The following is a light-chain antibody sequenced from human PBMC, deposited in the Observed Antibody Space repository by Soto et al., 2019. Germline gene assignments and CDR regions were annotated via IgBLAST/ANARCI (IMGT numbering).Light chain of an antibody. V-gene: IGLV2-14*01. CDR1: SSDVGGYDY. CDR2: EVS. Sequence: QSALTQPASVSGSPGQSITISCTGTSSDVGGYDYVSWYQQHPGKAPKLIIYEVSDRPSGVSNRFSGSKSGNTASLTISGLQAEDEAHYYCFSYTSSSSRVFGGGTKLTVL. J-gene: IGLJ3*02. CDR3: FSYTSSSSRV.